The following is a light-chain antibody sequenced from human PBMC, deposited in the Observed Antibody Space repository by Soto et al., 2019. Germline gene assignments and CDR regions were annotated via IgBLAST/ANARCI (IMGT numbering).Light chain of an antibody. V-gene: IGKV3-15*01. CDR1: QSISSN. J-gene: IGKJ4*01. CDR2: RTS. CDR3: QQYNNWPRAT. Sequence: EIVMTQSPATLSVSPGERATLSCRASQSISSNLAWYQQKPGQAPRLLMFRTSSRATGFPARFSGSGSGTEFNLTISSLQSEDFGVYYCQQYNNWPRATFRGGTKVDIX.